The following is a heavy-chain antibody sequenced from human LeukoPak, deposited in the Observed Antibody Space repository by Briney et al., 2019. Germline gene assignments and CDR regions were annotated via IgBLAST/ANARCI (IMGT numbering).Heavy chain of an antibody. D-gene: IGHD5-12*01. CDR3: ARVKEASAFDI. CDR1: GFTFSSYS. J-gene: IGHJ3*02. V-gene: IGHV3-21*01. Sequence: PGGSLRLSCAASGFTFSSYSMNWVRQAPGKGLEWVSSITSSSSSIYYADSVKGRFTISRDNAKNSLYLQMNSLRAEDTAVYYCARVKEASAFDIWGQGTMVTVSS. CDR2: ITSSSSSI.